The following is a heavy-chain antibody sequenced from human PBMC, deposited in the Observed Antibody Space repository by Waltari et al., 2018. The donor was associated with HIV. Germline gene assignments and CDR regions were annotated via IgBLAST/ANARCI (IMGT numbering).Heavy chain of an antibody. Sequence: QVQLQESGPGLVKPSQTLSLTCTVSGGSISSGSYYWSWIRQPAGKGLEWIGRIYTSGSTNYNPSLKSRVTISVDTSKNQFSLKLSSVTAADTAVYYCARGVPWGIAVAANPHYFDYWGQGTLVTVSS. CDR1: GGSISSGSYY. CDR3: ARGVPWGIAVAANPHYFDY. J-gene: IGHJ4*02. D-gene: IGHD6-19*01. V-gene: IGHV4-61*02. CDR2: IYTSGST.